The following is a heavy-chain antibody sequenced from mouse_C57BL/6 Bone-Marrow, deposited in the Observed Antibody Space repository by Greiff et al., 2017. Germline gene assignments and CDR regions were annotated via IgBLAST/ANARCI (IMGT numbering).Heavy chain of an antibody. CDR2: IYPTSGRT. J-gene: IGHJ2*01. Sequence: QVQLQQPGAELVKPGASVKMSCKASGYTFTSYWITWVKQRPGQGLEWIGDIYPTSGRTNYNEKFKSKAILTVDTSSNTAYRQLSSLTSEDSAVFYCARSGPRGRSFDYWGQGTTLTVSS. D-gene: IGHD3-1*01. CDR1: GYTFTSYW. V-gene: IGHV1-55*01. CDR3: ARSGPRGRSFDY.